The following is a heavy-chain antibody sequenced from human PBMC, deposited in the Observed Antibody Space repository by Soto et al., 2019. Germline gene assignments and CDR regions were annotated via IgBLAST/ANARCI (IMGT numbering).Heavy chain of an antibody. D-gene: IGHD3-22*01. Sequence: GGSLRLSCAASGFTLSSYAMSWVRQAPGKGLEWVSAISGSGGSTYYADSVKGRFTISRDNSKNTLYLQMNSLRAEDTAVYYCAKANYYDSSGYYHHPNDAFDIWGQGTMVTVSS. CDR1: GFTLSSYA. J-gene: IGHJ3*02. CDR2: ISGSGGST. V-gene: IGHV3-23*01. CDR3: AKANYYDSSGYYHHPNDAFDI.